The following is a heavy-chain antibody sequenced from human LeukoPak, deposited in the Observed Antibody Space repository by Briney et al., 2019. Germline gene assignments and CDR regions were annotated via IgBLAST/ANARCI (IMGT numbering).Heavy chain of an antibody. J-gene: IGHJ4*02. V-gene: IGHV4-34*01. CDR3: ALLGYSYGPIRSNFDY. CDR2: INHSGST. CDR1: GGSFSGYY. D-gene: IGHD5-18*01. Sequence: SETLSLTCAVYGGSFSGYYWSWIRQPPGKGLEWIGEINHSGSTNYNPSLKSRVTISVDTSKNQFSLKLSSVTAADTAVYYCALLGYSYGPIRSNFDYWGQGTLVTVSS.